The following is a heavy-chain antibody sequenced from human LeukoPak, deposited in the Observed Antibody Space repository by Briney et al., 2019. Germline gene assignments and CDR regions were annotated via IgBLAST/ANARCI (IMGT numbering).Heavy chain of an antibody. CDR2: ICPDDSDT. D-gene: IGHD1-26*01. V-gene: IGHV5-51*01. J-gene: IGHJ5*02. CDR3: ARRSGRYGEGWFDP. CDR1: GYSFPTYW. Sequence: ESLKISCKASGYSFPTYWIAWVRQMPGKGLEWMGIICPDDSDTRYSPSFQGQVTISADKSVNTAYLQWSSLKASDTAIYYCARRSGRYGEGWFDPWGQGTPVTVSS.